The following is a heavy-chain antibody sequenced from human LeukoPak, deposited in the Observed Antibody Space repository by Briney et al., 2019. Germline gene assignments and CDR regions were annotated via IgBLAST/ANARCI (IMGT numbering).Heavy chain of an antibody. CDR2: IRYDGSNK. D-gene: IGHD6-19*01. CDR3: AKDGAQQWLHPDGYYYYMDV. V-gene: IGHV3-30*02. J-gene: IGHJ6*03. Sequence: PGGSLRLSCAASGFTFSSHGMHWVRQAPGKGLEWVAFIRYDGSNKYYADSVKGRFTISRDNSKNTLYLQMNSLRAEDTAVYYCAKDGAQQWLHPDGYYYYMDVWGKGTTVTISS. CDR1: GFTFSSHG.